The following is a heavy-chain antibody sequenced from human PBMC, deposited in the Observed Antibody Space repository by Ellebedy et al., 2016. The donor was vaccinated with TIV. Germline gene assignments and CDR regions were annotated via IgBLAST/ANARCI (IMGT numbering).Heavy chain of an antibody. D-gene: IGHD1-7*01. J-gene: IGHJ6*02. CDR2: IYYSGST. Sequence: SETLSLTCTVSGGSISSYYWSWIRQSPGEGLEWIGYIYYSGSTSYNPSLKSRVTISVDTPKNQFSLKLSSVTAADTAVYYCARDVTGTTSSFRYYGMDVWGQGTTVTVSS. V-gene: IGHV4-59*01. CDR3: ARDVTGTTSSFRYYGMDV. CDR1: GGSISSYY.